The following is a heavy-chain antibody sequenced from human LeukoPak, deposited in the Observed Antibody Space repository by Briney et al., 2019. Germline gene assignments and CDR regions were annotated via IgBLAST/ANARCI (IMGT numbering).Heavy chain of an antibody. J-gene: IGHJ4*02. V-gene: IGHV3-7*03. CDR2: IDQDASTI. CDR3: AKALYGDYVSGIDY. Sequence: GGSLRLSCAASGFTFSKFWMSWVRQAPGKGLEWVASIDQDASTIRYVDSVRGRFTISRDNSKNSLYLQMNSLRTEDTALYYCAKALYGDYVSGIDYWGQGTLVTVSS. CDR1: GFTFSKFW. D-gene: IGHD4-17*01.